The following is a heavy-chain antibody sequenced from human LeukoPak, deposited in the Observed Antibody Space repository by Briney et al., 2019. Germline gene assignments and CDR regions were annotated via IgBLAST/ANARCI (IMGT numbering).Heavy chain of an antibody. J-gene: IGHJ4*02. V-gene: IGHV3-23*01. D-gene: IGHD6-6*01. CDR1: GVTLSNYA. CDR3: ANSYSSSFHYFDY. Sequence: GGSLRLSCVASGVTLSNYAMSWVRQAPGKGLEWVSAISGSGGSTYYADSVKGRFTISRDNSKNTLYLQMNSLRAEDTAVYYCANSYSSSFHYFDYWGQGTLVTVSS. CDR2: ISGSGGST.